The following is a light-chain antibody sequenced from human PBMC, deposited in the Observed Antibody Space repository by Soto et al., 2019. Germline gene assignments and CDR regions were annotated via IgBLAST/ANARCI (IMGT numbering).Light chain of an antibody. J-gene: IGKJ1*01. Sequence: EIVMTQSPATLSVSPGERATLSCRASQSVSSNLALYQQKPGQAPRLLIYGASTRATGIPARFSGSGSGTEFTLTIGSIQSEDFAVSSCQQYNNWPSVTFGQGTKVEIK. CDR3: QQYNNWPSVT. V-gene: IGKV3-15*01. CDR1: QSVSSN. CDR2: GAS.